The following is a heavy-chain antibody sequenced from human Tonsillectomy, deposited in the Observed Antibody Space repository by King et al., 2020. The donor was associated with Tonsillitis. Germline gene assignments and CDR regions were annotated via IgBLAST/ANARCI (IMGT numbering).Heavy chain of an antibody. V-gene: IGHV3-33*01. CDR2: IWYDGSNK. D-gene: IGHD1-26*01. J-gene: IGHJ4*02. CDR3: ARDRVDYSGAYSPGLDY. Sequence: VQLVESGGGVVQPGRSLRLSCAASGFTFSSYGIHWVRQAPGKGLEWVAVIWYDGSNKYYADSVKGRFTISRDNSKNTLYLQMNSLRAEDTAVYYCARDRVDYSGAYSPGLDYWGQGTLVTVSS. CDR1: GFTFSSYG.